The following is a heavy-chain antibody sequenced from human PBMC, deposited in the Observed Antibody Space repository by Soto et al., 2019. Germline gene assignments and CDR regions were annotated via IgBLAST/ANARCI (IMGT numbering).Heavy chain of an antibody. Sequence: SGPTLVNPTQTLTLTCTFSGFSLSTNELGVGWVRQPPGKALEWLALIYRNDEKRYSSSLKSRLTITKDTSKTQVVLTLTNMDPVDTASYYCVRGLVGTWYLDRWGRGTLVTVSS. CDR3: VRGLVGTWYLDR. CDR1: GFSLSTNELG. CDR2: IYRNDEK. D-gene: IGHD2-21*02. V-gene: IGHV2-5*01. J-gene: IGHJ2*01.